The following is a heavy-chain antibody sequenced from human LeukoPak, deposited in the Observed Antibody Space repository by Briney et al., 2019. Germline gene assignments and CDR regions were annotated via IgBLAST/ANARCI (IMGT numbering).Heavy chain of an antibody. CDR2: IKSKTDGGTT. Sequence: GGSLRLSCAASGFTFSNAWMSWVRQAPGKGLEWVGRIKSKTDGGTTDYAAPVKGRFTISRDDSKNTLYLQMNSLKTEDTAVYYCTTEPYAFGGYYFDYWGQRTLVTVSS. V-gene: IGHV3-15*01. CDR1: GFTFSNAW. CDR3: TTEPYAFGGYYFDY. D-gene: IGHD3-16*01. J-gene: IGHJ4*02.